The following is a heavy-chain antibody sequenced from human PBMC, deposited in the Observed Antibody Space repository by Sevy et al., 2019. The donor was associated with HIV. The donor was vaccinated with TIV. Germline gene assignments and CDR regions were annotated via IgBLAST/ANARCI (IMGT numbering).Heavy chain of an antibody. CDR3: ARRRVIVATASDAFDI. CDR1: GYTFTSYG. V-gene: IGHV1-18*01. CDR2: ISAYNGNT. D-gene: IGHD5-12*01. Sequence: ASVKVSCKASGYTFTSYGISWVRQAPGQGLEWMGWISAYNGNTNYAQKLQGRVTMTTDTSTSTAYMELRSRRSDDTAVYYCARRRVIVATASDAFDIWGQGTMVTVSS. J-gene: IGHJ3*02.